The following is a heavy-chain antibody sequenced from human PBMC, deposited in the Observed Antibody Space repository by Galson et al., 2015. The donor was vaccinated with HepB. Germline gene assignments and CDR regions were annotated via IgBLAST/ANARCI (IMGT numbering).Heavy chain of an antibody. D-gene: IGHD6-13*01. CDR2: MNPNSGNT. CDR1: GYTFTSYD. CDR3: ARGVRLAVAGTSTTVRPYYFDY. V-gene: IGHV1-8*01. J-gene: IGHJ4*02. Sequence: SVKVSCKASGYTFTSYDINWVRQATGQGLEWMGWMNPNSGNTGYAQKFQGRVTMTRNTSISTAYMELSSLRSEDTAVYYCARGVRLAVAGTSTTVRPYYFDYWGQGTLVTVSS.